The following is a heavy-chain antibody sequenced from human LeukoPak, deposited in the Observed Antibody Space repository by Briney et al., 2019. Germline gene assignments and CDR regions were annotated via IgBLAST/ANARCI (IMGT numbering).Heavy chain of an antibody. D-gene: IGHD5-12*01. CDR2: IIPIFGTA. J-gene: IGHJ4*02. Sequence: SVKVSCKASGGTFSSYTISWVRQAPGQGLEWMGGIIPIFGTANDAQKFQGRVTTTAHESTSTAYMELSSLRSEDTAVYYCARDSRYSGYETFDYWGQGTLVTVSS. CDR1: GGTFSSYT. V-gene: IGHV1-69*01. CDR3: ARDSRYSGYETFDY.